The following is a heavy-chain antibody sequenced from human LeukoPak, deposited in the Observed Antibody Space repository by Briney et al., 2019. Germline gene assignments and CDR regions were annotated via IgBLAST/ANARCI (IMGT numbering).Heavy chain of an antibody. Sequence: SETLSLTCAVYGGSFSGYYWSWIRQPPGKGLEWIGEINHSGSTNYNPSLKSRVTVSVDTSKNQFSLKLSSVTAADTAVYYCARGLSSGYYYVFDYWGQGTLVTVSS. CDR3: ARGLSSGYYYVFDY. V-gene: IGHV4-34*01. CDR2: INHSGST. D-gene: IGHD3-22*01. J-gene: IGHJ4*02. CDR1: GGSFSGYY.